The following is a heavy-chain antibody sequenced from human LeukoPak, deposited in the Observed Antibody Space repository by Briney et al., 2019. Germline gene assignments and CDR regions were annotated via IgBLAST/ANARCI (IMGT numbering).Heavy chain of an antibody. V-gene: IGHV3-7*01. D-gene: IGHD3-22*01. Sequence: PGGSLRLSCAASGFTFSDYYMSWVRQAPGKGLEWVANIKQDGSEKYYVDSVKGRFTISRDNAKNSLYLQMNSLRAEDTAVYYCARDRSSSGYYESNWFDPWGQGTLVTVSS. CDR3: ARDRSSSGYYESNWFDP. CDR2: IKQDGSEK. CDR1: GFTFSDYY. J-gene: IGHJ5*02.